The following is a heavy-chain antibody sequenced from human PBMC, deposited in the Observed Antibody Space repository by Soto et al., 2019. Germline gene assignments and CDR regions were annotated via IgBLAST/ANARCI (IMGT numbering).Heavy chain of an antibody. CDR2: IYYSGST. V-gene: IGHV4-31*03. CDR1: GGSISSGGYY. D-gene: IGHD2-2*02. Sequence: SETLSLTCTVSGGSISSGGYYWSWIRQHPGKGLEWIGYIYYSGSTYYNPSLKSRVTISVDTSKNQFSLKLSSVTAADTAVYYCARNLGYCSSTSCSTYYYYYMDVWGKGTTVTVSS. J-gene: IGHJ6*03. CDR3: ARNLGYCSSTSCSTYYYYYMDV.